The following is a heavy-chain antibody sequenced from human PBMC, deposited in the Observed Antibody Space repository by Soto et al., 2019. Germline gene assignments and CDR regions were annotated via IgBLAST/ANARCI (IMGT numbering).Heavy chain of an antibody. Sequence: ASVKVSCKASGYSFTSYDINWVRQASGQGLEWLGWMTPISGETGYAQKFQGRVSMTMDTSTSTAYVELSSLTYEDSAIYYCARNKWNTGDFDYWGHGTLVTVSS. V-gene: IGHV1-8*01. D-gene: IGHD1-20*01. CDR1: GYSFTSYD. CDR2: MTPISGET. J-gene: IGHJ4*01. CDR3: ARNKWNTGDFDY.